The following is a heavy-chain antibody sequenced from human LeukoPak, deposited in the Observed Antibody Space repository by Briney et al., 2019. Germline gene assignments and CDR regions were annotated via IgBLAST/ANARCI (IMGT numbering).Heavy chain of an antibody. V-gene: IGHV1-46*01. Sequence: ASVKVSCKTSAYTLTSYYRDWVRLAPGQGLEWMGIINPSSGRTFYAQKFQGRVTMTSDTSTSTVYMELSSLRSDDPGADYCARYLTAALTVIGNYWGQGTLVTVSS. CDR3: ARYLTAALTVIGNY. CDR2: INPSSGRT. D-gene: IGHD3-22*01. CDR1: AYTLTSYY. J-gene: IGHJ4*02.